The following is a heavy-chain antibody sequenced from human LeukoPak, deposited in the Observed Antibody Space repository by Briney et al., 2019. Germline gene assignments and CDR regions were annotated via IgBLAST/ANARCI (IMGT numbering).Heavy chain of an antibody. V-gene: IGHV4-59*01. CDR1: GGSISSYY. Sequence: PSETLSLTCTVSGGSISSYYWSWIRQPPGKGLEWIGYIYYSGSTNYNPSLKSRVTISVDTSKNQFSLKLSSVTAADTAVYYCARGRHQWLASYFDYWGQGTLVTVSS. J-gene: IGHJ4*02. CDR3: ARGRHQWLASYFDY. D-gene: IGHD6-19*01. CDR2: IYYSGST.